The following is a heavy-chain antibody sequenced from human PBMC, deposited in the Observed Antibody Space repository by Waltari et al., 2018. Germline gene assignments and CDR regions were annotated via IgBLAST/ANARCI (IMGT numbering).Heavy chain of an antibody. D-gene: IGHD3-16*01. V-gene: IGHV3-74*01. CDR2: INGEGTLR. J-gene: IGHJ4*02. CDR3: VRGIGDY. Sequence: EVQLVESGGGLVQPGGSLRLSCAASGFGFRSYWMHWVRQPPGKGLVWVSRINGEGTLRSYAESVKGRFTVSRDNAKNTLYLQMNSLRGEDTAVYYCVRGIGDYWGQGTLVTVSS. CDR1: GFGFRSYW.